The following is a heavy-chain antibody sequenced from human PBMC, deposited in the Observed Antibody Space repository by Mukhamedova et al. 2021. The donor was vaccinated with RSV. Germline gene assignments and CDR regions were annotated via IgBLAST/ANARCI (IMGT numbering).Heavy chain of an antibody. CDR2: GGST. V-gene: IGHV4-39*01. D-gene: IGHD3-3*01. Sequence: GGSTYYNPSLKSRVTISVDTSKNQFSLKLSSVTAADTAVYYCAGRDFFDYWGQGTLVTVSS. CDR3: AGRDFFDY. J-gene: IGHJ4*02.